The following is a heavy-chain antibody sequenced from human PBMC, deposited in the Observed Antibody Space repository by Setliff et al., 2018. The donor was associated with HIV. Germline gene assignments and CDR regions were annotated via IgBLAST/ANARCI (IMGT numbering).Heavy chain of an antibody. Sequence: SETLSLTCAVYGGSFSGYYWAWIRQPPGKGLEWIGEINHSGSTNYNPSLKSRVTMSVDTSKNQFSLRLRSVTAADTAVYYCARDPGGYQAYFDYWGQGTLVTVSS. J-gene: IGHJ4*02. CDR3: ARDPGGYQAYFDY. V-gene: IGHV4-34*01. D-gene: IGHD3-22*01. CDR1: GGSFSGYY. CDR2: INHSGST.